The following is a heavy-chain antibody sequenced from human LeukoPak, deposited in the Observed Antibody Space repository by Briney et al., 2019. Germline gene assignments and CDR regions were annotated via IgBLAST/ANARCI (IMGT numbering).Heavy chain of an antibody. CDR3: VRDRTTVTLFDS. Sequence: GGSLRLSCAASGFTFSSYEMNWVRQAPGKGLEWVSVIYSGGSTYYADSVKGRFTISRDNSKNTLYLQMNSLRAEGTAVYYCVRDRTTVTLFDSWGQGTLVTVSS. CDR1: GFTFSSYE. V-gene: IGHV3-66*01. J-gene: IGHJ4*02. CDR2: IYSGGST. D-gene: IGHD4-17*01.